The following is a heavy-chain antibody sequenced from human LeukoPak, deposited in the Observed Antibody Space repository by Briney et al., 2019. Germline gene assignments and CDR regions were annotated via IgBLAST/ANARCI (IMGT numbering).Heavy chain of an antibody. V-gene: IGHV4-34*01. Sequence: SETLSLTCAVYGGSFSGYYWSWIRQPPGKGLEWIGEINHSGGTNYNPSLKSRVTISVDTSKNQFSLKLSSVTAADTAVYYCARWAVVTANYFDYWGQGTLVTVSS. D-gene: IGHD2-15*01. CDR2: INHSGGT. J-gene: IGHJ4*02. CDR1: GGSFSGYY. CDR3: ARWAVVTANYFDY.